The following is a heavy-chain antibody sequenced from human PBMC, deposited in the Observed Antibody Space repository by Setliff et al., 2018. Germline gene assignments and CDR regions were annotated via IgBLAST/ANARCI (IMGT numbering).Heavy chain of an antibody. CDR1: GGSISSGGYY. CDR3: ARAPRYFDSTGSYFDF. V-gene: IGHV4-31*03. J-gene: IGHJ4*02. CDR2: IYYSGST. D-gene: IGHD3-22*01. Sequence: SETLSLTCTVSGGSISSGGYYWSWIRQHPGKGLEWIGYIYYSGSTYYNPSLKSRVTISVDTSKNQFSLKLSSVTAADTAVYYCARAPRYFDSTGSYFDFWGQGTLVTGS.